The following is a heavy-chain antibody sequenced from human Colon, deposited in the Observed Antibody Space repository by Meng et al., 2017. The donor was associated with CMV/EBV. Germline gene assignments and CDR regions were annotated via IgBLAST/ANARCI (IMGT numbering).Heavy chain of an antibody. V-gene: IGHV4-30-4*01. J-gene: IGHJ4*02. CDR1: SSGSDYS. Sequence: SSGSDYSWSGIRQSPEKGLEWIGYIYYSGSTYFNPSLDSRLAISVDTSKSQFSLQLSSVTAADTAVYYCARTPGHHDSSGFYYYFDYWGPGTLVTVSS. D-gene: IGHD3-22*01. CDR3: ARTPGHHDSSGFYYYFDY. CDR2: IYYSGST.